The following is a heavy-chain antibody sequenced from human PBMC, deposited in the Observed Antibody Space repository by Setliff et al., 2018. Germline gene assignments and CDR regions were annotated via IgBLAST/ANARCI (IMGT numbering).Heavy chain of an antibody. J-gene: IGHJ6*02. CDR2: INDSGSS. CDR3: ARVRVVYYYYGMDV. Sequence: SETLSLTCIVSGGSIAGGDYYWTWIREHPGKGLEWIGSINDSGSSYYNPSLKSRVTISVDTSKNQFSLKLSSVTAADTAVYYCARVRVVYYYYGMDVWGQGTTVTVSS. D-gene: IGHD3-3*01. CDR1: GGSIAGGDYY. V-gene: IGHV4-30-4*01.